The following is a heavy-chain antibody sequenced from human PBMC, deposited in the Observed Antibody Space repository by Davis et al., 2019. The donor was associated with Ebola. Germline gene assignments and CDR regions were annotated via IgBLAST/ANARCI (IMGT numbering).Heavy chain of an antibody. CDR1: GFTFDDYA. CDR2: ISWNSGSI. Sequence: SLKISCAASGFTFDDYAMHWVRQAPGKGLEWVSGISWNSGSIGYADSVKGRFTISRDNAKNSLYLQMNSLRAEDTALYYCAKDYQIFWSDKTAFGWFDYWGQGTLVTVSS. CDR3: AKDYQIFWSDKTAFGWFDY. J-gene: IGHJ4*02. D-gene: IGHD3-3*01. V-gene: IGHV3-9*01.